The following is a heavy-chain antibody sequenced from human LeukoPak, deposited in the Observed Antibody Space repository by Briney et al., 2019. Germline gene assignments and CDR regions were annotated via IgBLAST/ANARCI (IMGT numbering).Heavy chain of an antibody. CDR1: GASISTGGFY. CDR2: IYYTGSV. D-gene: IGHD6-19*01. J-gene: IGHJ5*02. V-gene: IGHV4-31*03. CDR3: AREAKYSSGLDL. Sequence: PSETLSLTCTISGASISTGGFYWTWIRQPPGEGLEWIGYIYYTGSVDYNASLKSRLTISLDTSKNQFSLKLSSVTAADTAVYYCAREAKYSSGLDLWGQGTLVTVSS.